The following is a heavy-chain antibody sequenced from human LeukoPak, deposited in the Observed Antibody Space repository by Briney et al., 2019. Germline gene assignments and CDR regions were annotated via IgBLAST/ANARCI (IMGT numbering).Heavy chain of an antibody. D-gene: IGHD1-26*01. CDR2: INPNRGGA. Sequence: ASVKVSCKASGYTFTGYYMHWVRQAPGQGLEWMGWINPNRGGANYAKKFQGRVTMTTDTSTSTAYMELRSLRSDDTAVYYCARDMEFVDTVGATRHVLGSFDIWGQGTMVTVSS. V-gene: IGHV1-2*02. CDR3: ARDMEFVDTVGATRHVLGSFDI. J-gene: IGHJ3*02. CDR1: GYTFTGYY.